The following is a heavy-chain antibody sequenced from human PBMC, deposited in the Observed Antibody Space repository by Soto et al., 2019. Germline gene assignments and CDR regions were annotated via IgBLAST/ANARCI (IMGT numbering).Heavy chain of an antibody. Sequence: SETLSLTCTVSCGSINTFYWSWVRQPSGKGLEWIGRIFSSGSTSFNPSLESRVAMSVDTSKNHFSLNLSSVTAADMAVYYCAREGSYSAYNFAHGIQLWSFDFWGKGDLGTV. CDR3: AREGSYSAYNFAHGIQLWSFDF. V-gene: IGHV4-4*07. J-gene: IGHJ4*02. CDR1: CGSINTFY. CDR2: IFSSGST. D-gene: IGHD5-12*01.